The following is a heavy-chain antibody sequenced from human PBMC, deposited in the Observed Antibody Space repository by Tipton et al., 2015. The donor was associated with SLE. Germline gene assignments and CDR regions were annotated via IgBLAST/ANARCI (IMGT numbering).Heavy chain of an antibody. CDR1: GFTFSSYS. CDR2: ISSSSSYI. Sequence: SLRLSCAAPGFTFSSYSMNWVRQAPGKGLEWVSSISSSSSYIYYADSVKGRFTISRDNAKNSLYLQMNSLRAEDTAVYYCARGRGRGALDYWGQGTLVTVSS. CDR3: ARGRGRGALDY. D-gene: IGHD2-15*01. V-gene: IGHV3-21*01. J-gene: IGHJ4*02.